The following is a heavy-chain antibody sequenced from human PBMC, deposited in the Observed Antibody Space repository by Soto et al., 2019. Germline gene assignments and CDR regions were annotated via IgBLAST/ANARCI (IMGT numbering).Heavy chain of an antibody. Sequence: PSETLSLTCTVSGGSISSYYWSWIRQPAGKGLEWIGRIYTSGSTNYNPSLKSRVTMSVDTSKNQFSLKLSSVTAADTAVYYCARVGNSGSYSLNWFDPWGRGTLVTVSS. CDR3: ARVGNSGSYSLNWFDP. D-gene: IGHD1-26*01. CDR2: IYTSGST. CDR1: GGSISSYY. J-gene: IGHJ5*02. V-gene: IGHV4-4*07.